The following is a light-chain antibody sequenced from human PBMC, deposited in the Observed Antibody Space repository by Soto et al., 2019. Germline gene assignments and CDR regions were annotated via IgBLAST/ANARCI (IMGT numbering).Light chain of an antibody. CDR2: LGS. CDR3: MQALQTRT. V-gene: IGKV2-28*01. CDR1: QSLLHSNGYNY. J-gene: IGKJ3*01. Sequence: DIVMTQSPLSLPVTPGEPASISCRSSQSLLHSNGYNYLDWYLQKPGQSPQLLIYLGSNRASGVPDRCSGSGSGTDFTLKISRVEAEDVGVYYCMQALQTRTFGPGTKVEIK.